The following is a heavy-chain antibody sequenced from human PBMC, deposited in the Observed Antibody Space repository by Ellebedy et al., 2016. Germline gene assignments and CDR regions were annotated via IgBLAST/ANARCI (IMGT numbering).Heavy chain of an antibody. Sequence: GESLKISXAASGFTFSSYSMNWVRQAPGKGLEWVSSISSSSSYIYYADSVKGRFTISRDNAKNSLYLQMNSLRAEDTAVYYCARGPGGIAARPKWFDPWGQGTLVTVSS. V-gene: IGHV3-21*01. J-gene: IGHJ5*02. CDR1: GFTFSSYS. CDR2: ISSSSSYI. D-gene: IGHD6-6*01. CDR3: ARGPGGIAARPKWFDP.